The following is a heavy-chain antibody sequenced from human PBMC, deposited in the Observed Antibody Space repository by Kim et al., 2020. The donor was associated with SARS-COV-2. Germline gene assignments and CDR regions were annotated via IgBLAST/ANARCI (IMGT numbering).Heavy chain of an antibody. J-gene: IGHJ4*02. D-gene: IGHD6-13*01. Sequence: GGSLRLSCAASGFTFSSYGMHWVRQVPGKGLEWVAVIWYDGSNKYYADSVKGRFTISRDNSKNTLYLQMNSLRAEDTAVYYCARGGAWLGQQLEGYRGQGTLGTVSS. V-gene: IGHV3-33*01. CDR1: GFTFSSYG. CDR3: ARGGAWLGQQLEGY. CDR2: IWYDGSNK.